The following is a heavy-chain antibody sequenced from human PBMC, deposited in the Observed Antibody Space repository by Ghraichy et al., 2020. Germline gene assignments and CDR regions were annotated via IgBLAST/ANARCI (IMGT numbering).Heavy chain of an antibody. CDR1: GGSINSYY. D-gene: IGHD4-17*01. CDR3: ARTYGDYYYYYMDV. Sequence: SETLSLTCTVSGGSINSYYWSWIRQPPGQGLEWIGYIYYSGSTNYNPSLNSRVTISVDTSKNQFYMKLSPVTAADTDVYYCARTYGDYYYYYMDVWGKGTTVTVSS. CDR2: IYYSGST. J-gene: IGHJ6*03. V-gene: IGHV4-59*01.